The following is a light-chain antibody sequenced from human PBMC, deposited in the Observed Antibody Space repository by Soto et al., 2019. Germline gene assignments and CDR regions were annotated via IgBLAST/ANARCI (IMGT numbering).Light chain of an antibody. V-gene: IGKV1-39*01. CDR3: HQSFRTPYT. CDR2: AAS. Sequence: DIQMTQSPSSLSASVGDRVTITCRASQSIGTSLHWDQQKPGKAPNFLIYAASRLRSGVPSRFSANGSGTDFTLTICSPQPEDFATYFCHQSFRTPYTFGQGTKLDI. J-gene: IGKJ2*01. CDR1: QSIGTS.